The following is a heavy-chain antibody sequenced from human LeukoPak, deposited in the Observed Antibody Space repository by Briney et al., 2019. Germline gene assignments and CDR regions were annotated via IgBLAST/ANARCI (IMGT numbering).Heavy chain of an antibody. CDR1: GFTFSASN. V-gene: IGHV3-9*03. CDR3: AKDSRDGYTPGAFDI. D-gene: IGHD5-24*01. CDR2: ISWNSGSI. Sequence: GGSLRLSCEVSGFTFSASNMNWVRQAPGKGLEWVSGISWNSGSIGYADSVKGRFTISRDNAKNSLYLQMNSLRAEDMALYYCAKDSRDGYTPGAFDIWGQGTMVTVSS. J-gene: IGHJ3*02.